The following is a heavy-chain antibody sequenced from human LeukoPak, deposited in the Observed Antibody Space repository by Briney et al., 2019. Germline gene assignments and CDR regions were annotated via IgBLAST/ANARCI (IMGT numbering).Heavy chain of an antibody. D-gene: IGHD3-3*01. J-gene: IGHJ4*02. CDR2: IYYSGST. CDR3: ARLDTIFGVAKGFDY. V-gene: IGHV4-39*07. CDR1: GGSISSSSYY. Sequence: SETLSLTCTVSGGSISSSSYYWGWIRQPPGKELEWIGSIYYSGSTYYNPSLKSRVTISVDTSKNQFSLKLSSVTAADTAVYYCARLDTIFGVAKGFDYWGQGTLVTVSS.